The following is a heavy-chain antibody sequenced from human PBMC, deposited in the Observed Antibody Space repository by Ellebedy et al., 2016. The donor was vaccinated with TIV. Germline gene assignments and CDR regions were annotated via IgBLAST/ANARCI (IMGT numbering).Heavy chain of an antibody. V-gene: IGHV4-59*01. D-gene: IGHD3-16*01. CDR1: GGSISSYY. CDR3: AREEGGGAFDI. J-gene: IGHJ3*02. CDR2: IYYSGST. Sequence: MPSETLSLTCTVSGGSISSYYWSWIRQPPGKGLEWIGYIYYSGSTNYNPSLKSRVTISVDTSKNPFPLKLSSVTAADTAVYYCAREEGGGAFDIWGQGTMVTVSS.